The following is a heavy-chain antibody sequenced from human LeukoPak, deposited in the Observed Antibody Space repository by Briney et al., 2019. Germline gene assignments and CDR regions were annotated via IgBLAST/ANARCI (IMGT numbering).Heavy chain of an antibody. J-gene: IGHJ4*02. CDR2: ITQDGSEK. D-gene: IGHD1-1*01. V-gene: IGHV3-7*01. Sequence: GGSVRPSCAASGFIFSRYWMSWVRQAPGKWLEWVANITQDGSEKNYVDSVKGRFNIYSDNGKNSLYLQIESPGVEYRTVYYCAGDGKLASWYTYWGQGPLVTVSS. CDR3: AGDGKLASWYTY. CDR1: GFIFSRYW.